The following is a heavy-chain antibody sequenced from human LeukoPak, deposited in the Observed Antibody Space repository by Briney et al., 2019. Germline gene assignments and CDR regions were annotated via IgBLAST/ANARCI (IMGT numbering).Heavy chain of an antibody. CDR2: ISYDGSTK. CDR1: GFTFSSYV. CDR3: AKDYSSGSPEYFHH. J-gene: IGHJ1*01. Sequence: GGSLRLSCAASGFTFSSYVIHWFRQAPGKGLEWVAAISYDGSTKYYADSVKGRFTISRDNSKNTLYLQMNSLRAEDTAVYYCAKDYSSGSPEYFHHWGQGTLVTVSS. D-gene: IGHD3-10*01. V-gene: IGHV3-30*04.